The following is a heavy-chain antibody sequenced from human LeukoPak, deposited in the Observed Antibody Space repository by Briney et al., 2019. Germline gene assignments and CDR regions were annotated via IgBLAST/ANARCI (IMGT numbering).Heavy chain of an antibody. V-gene: IGHV3-23*01. CDR2: ISGSGGIT. D-gene: IGHD2-2*01. CDR1: GFTFSNFA. CDR3: AKGTIVVVPALPLDY. J-gene: IGHJ4*02. Sequence: GGSLRLSCAASGFTFSNFAMKWARQGPGKGPEWVSTISGSGGITHYADSVKGRFTISRDNSKNTLYLQMNSLRAEDTAVYYCAKGTIVVVPALPLDYWGQGTLVTVSS.